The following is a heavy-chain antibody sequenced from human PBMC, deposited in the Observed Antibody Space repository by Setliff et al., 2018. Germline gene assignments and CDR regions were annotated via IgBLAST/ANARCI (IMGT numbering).Heavy chain of an antibody. CDR1: GGSFSSGGYY. CDR3: ARVRWDRESFDI. CDR2: IYYSGTT. J-gene: IGHJ3*02. V-gene: IGHV4-31*03. Sequence: SETLSLTCTVSGGSFSSGGYYWNWIRQHPGKGLEWIGYIYYSGTTYSNPTLKSRVTISVDTSKSQFSLNLTSVTAADTAIYYCARVRWDRESFDIWGQGTMVTFSS. D-gene: IGHD1-26*01.